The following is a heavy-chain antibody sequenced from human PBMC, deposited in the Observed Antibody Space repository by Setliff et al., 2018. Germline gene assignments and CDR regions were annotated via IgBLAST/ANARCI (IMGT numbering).Heavy chain of an antibody. CDR2: IITNTGKT. CDR3: ARFGGSCSSSSCYASDL. Sequence: ASVKVSCKASGYTFSTYGLHWVRQAPGQGPEWMGMIITNTGKTSYAQKFQGRVTMTTDTTTGTGYMELRSLRSDDTAVYFCARFGGSCSSSSCYASDLWGQGTMVTVSS. J-gene: IGHJ3*01. CDR1: GYTFSTYG. D-gene: IGHD2-2*01. V-gene: IGHV1-18*01.